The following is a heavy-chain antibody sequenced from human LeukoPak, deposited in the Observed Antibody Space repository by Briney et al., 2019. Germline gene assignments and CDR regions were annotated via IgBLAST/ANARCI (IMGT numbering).Heavy chain of an antibody. Sequence: PCETLSLTCTVSGVSISSSYSYWGWIRQPPGMGLEWIGSVYYTGNTNYNPSLKSRVTISVDTSKNQFSLKLSSVTAADTAVYYCARGRTIFGVVITRIRAFDIWGQGTMVTVSS. CDR3: ARGRTIFGVVITRIRAFDI. CDR1: GVSISSSYSY. CDR2: VYYTGNT. D-gene: IGHD3-3*01. V-gene: IGHV4-39*07. J-gene: IGHJ3*02.